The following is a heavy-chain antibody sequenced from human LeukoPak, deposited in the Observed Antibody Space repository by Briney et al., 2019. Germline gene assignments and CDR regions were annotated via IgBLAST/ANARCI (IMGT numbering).Heavy chain of an antibody. V-gene: IGHV3-30*02. J-gene: IGHJ3*02. Sequence: GGSLRLSCAASGFIFSSYGMHWVRQAPDKGLEWVAFTRYDGSRKYYADSVKGRFTISRDNSKNTLYLQMNSLRAEDTAMYAKVSLSMVNDAFDIWGQGTMVSVSS. D-gene: IGHD4/OR15-4a*01. CDR2: TRYDGSRK. CDR3: VSLSMVNDAFDI. CDR1: GFIFSSYG.